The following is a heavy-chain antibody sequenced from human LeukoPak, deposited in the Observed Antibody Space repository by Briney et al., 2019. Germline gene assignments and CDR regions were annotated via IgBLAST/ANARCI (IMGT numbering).Heavy chain of an antibody. V-gene: IGHV3-33*01. CDR3: ARELIAGSFDP. Sequence: PGGCLRLSCAASGFTFSSYGMHWVRQAPGKGLEWVAVIWYDGSNKNYADSVKGRFTISRDNSKNTQYLQMNSLRAEDTAVYYCARELIAGSFDPWGQGTLVTVSS. CDR1: GFTFSSYG. D-gene: IGHD3-16*02. J-gene: IGHJ5*02. CDR2: IWYDGSNK.